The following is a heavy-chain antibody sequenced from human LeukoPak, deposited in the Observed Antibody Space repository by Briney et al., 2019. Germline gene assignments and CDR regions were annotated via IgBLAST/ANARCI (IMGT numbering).Heavy chain of an antibody. J-gene: IGHJ3*02. CDR1: GYSFSSYW. CDR3: ARRGAGHDAFDI. D-gene: IGHD4/OR15-4a*01. CDR2: MYRENSDT. Sequence: GESLKISCKGSGYSFSSYWIAWVRQMPGKGLEWMGIMYRENSDTRYSPSFQGQVTISADRSISTAYLQWSSLKASDTAIYYCARRGAGHDAFDIWGQGTMVTVSS. V-gene: IGHV5-51*01.